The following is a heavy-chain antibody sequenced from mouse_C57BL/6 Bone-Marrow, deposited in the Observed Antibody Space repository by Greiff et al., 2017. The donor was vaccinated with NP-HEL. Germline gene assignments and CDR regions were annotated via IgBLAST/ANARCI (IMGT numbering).Heavy chain of an antibody. CDR2: ISYDGSN. V-gene: IGHV3-6*01. CDR1: GYSITSGYY. CDR3: ARDEGYYGSSGLFFDY. D-gene: IGHD1-1*01. J-gene: IGHJ2*01. Sequence: DVQLQESGPGLVKPSQSLSLTCSVTGYSITSGYYWNWIRQFPGNKLEWMGYISYDGSNNYNPSLKNRISITRDTSKNQFFLKLNSVTTEDTATYYCARDEGYYGSSGLFFDYWGQGTTLTVSS.